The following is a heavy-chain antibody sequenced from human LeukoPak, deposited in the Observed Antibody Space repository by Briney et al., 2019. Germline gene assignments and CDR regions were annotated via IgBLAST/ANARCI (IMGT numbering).Heavy chain of an antibody. CDR2: IIPIFGTA. CDR3: ARVVPAAVNWFDP. V-gene: IGHV1-69*13. CDR1: GGTFSSYA. Sequence: GASVKVSCKASGGTFSSYAISWVRQAPGQGLEWMGGIIPIFGTANYAQKFQGRVTITADESTSTAYMELSSLGSEDTAVYYCARVVPAAVNWFDPWGQGTLVTVSS. D-gene: IGHD2-2*01. J-gene: IGHJ5*02.